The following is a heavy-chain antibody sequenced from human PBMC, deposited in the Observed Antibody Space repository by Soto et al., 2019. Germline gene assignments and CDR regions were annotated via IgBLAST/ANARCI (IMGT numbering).Heavy chain of an antibody. CDR2: IYYSGST. V-gene: IGHV4-4*03. Sequence: PETLCLTFAVSGRAIIRINWRIWVSQPPGKGLEWIGYIYYSGSTNYNPSLKSRVTISVDTSKNQFSLKLRSVTGADTAVYYCARRYGGNFDYWGQGTLVTVS. CDR1: GRAIIRINW. J-gene: IGHJ4*02. CDR3: ARRYGGNFDY. D-gene: IGHD1-26*01.